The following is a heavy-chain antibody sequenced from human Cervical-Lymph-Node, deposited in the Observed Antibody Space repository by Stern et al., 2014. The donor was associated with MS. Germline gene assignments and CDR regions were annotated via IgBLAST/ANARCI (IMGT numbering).Heavy chain of an antibody. D-gene: IGHD3-3*01. Sequence: VQLVESGGGLVQPGGSLRLSCAASGFTVSRNYVTWVRQAPGKGLEWVSLIYSGTRTYYSDSLKVWFTISRDNSKHTVYLQMNSLSPEDPAMYYCARGSVDFDSWCGYPEVFDYWGQGTLVTVSS. V-gene: IGHV3-66*02. CDR3: ARGSVDFDSWCGYPEVFDY. J-gene: IGHJ4*02. CDR1: GFTVSRNY. CDR2: IYSGTRT.